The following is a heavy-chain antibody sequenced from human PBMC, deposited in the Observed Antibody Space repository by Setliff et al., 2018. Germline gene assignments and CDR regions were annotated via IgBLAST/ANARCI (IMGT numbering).Heavy chain of an antibody. CDR1: GGSIDSHY. CDR2: IYYSGNT. J-gene: IGHJ3*02. V-gene: IGHV4-59*11. D-gene: IGHD3-3*01. CDR3: ARGKTFFGAFIRAFDI. Sequence: SETLSLTCSVSGGSIDSHYWSWIRQPPGKGLEWIGSIYYSGNTNYNPSLKSRVTISIDTSKNQLSLKLSSVTAADTAVYHCARGKTFFGAFIRAFDIWGQGRMVTV.